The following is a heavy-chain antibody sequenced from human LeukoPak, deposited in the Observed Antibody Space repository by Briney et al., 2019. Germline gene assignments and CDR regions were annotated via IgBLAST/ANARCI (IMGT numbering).Heavy chain of an antibody. J-gene: IGHJ4*02. CDR2: ISYDGSNK. Sequence: PGGSLRLSCAASGFTFSSYAMHWVRQAPGKGLEWVAVISYDGSNKYYADSVKGRFAISRDNSKNTLYLQMNSLGAEDTAVYYCARDPAPVAAAGLDYWGQGTLVTVSS. V-gene: IGHV3-30*09. D-gene: IGHD6-13*01. CDR1: GFTFSSYA. CDR3: ARDPAPVAAAGLDY.